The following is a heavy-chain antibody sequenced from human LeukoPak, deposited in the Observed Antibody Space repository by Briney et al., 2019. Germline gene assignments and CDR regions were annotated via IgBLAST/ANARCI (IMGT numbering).Heavy chain of an antibody. CDR1: GFTFSSYW. Sequence: GGSLRLSCAASGFTFSSYWMHWVRQAPGKGLVWVSRINSDGSSTNYADSVKGRFTISRDNAKNTRYLQVKSLRAEDTAVYYCARGPSGWGSLDSWGQGTLVTVSS. CDR2: INSDGSST. V-gene: IGHV3-74*01. D-gene: IGHD7-27*01. CDR3: ARGPSGWGSLDS. J-gene: IGHJ4*02.